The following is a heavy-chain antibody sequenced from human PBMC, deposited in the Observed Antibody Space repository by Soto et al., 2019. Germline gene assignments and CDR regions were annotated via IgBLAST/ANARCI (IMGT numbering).Heavy chain of an antibody. CDR2: INHSGST. J-gene: IGHJ6*02. D-gene: IGHD6-6*01. V-gene: IGHV4-34*01. CDR3: ASLKGYSRSSLHYYSGMDV. Sequence: SETLSLTCAVYGGSFSGYYWSWIRQPPGKGLEWIGEINHSGSTNYNPSLKSRVTISVDTSKNQFSLKLSSVTAADTAVYYCASLKGYSRSSLHYYSGMDVSAQGNTVPVSS. CDR1: GGSFSGYY.